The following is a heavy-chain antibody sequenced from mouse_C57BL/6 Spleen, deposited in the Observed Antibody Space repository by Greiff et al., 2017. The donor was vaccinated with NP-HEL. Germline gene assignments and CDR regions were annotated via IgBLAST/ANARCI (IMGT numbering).Heavy chain of an antibody. V-gene: IGHV2-5*01. J-gene: IGHJ3*01. Sequence: QVQLQQSGPGLVQPSQSLSITCTVSGFSLTSYGVHWVRQSPGKGLEWLGVIWRGGSTDYNAAFMSRLSITKDNSKSQVFFKMNSLQADDTAIYYCAKTIGSSYPGFAYWGQGTLVTVSA. CDR3: AKTIGSSYPGFAY. CDR2: IWRGGST. CDR1: GFSLTSYG. D-gene: IGHD1-1*01.